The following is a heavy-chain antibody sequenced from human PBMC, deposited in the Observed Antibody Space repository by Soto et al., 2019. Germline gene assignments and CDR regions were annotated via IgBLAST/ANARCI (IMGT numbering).Heavy chain of an antibody. D-gene: IGHD3-3*01. CDR2: IYYSGST. CDR3: ARGGNTYYDFWSGSPIMDV. J-gene: IGHJ6*03. Sequence: SETLSLTCTVSGGSISSYYWSWIRQPPGKGLEWIGYIYYSGSTNYNPSLKRRVTISVDTSKNQFSLKQSSVTAADTAVYYCARGGNTYYDFWSGSPIMDVWGKGTTVTVSS. V-gene: IGHV4-59*01. CDR1: GGSISSYY.